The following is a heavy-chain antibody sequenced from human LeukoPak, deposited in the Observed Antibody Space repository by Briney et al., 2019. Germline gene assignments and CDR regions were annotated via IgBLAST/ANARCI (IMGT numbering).Heavy chain of an antibody. J-gene: IGHJ4*02. CDR1: GFTFSSYA. D-gene: IGHD5-12*01. CDR3: AKWGYSGYDLKPYYFDY. V-gene: IGHV3-23*01. CDR2: ISGSGGST. Sequence: GGSLRLSCAASGFTFSSYAMSWVRQAPGKGLEWVSAISGSGGSTYYADSVKGRFTISRDNSKNTLYLQMNSLRAEDTAVYYCAKWGYSGYDLKPYYFDYWGQGTLVTVSS.